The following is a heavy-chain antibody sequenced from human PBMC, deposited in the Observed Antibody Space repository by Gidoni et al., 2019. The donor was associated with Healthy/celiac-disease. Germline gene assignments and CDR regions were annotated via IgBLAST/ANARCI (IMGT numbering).Heavy chain of an antibody. V-gene: IGHV1-69*01. CDR2: IIPIFGTA. CDR3: ARDKVRGVITAFDYYGMDV. CDR1: GGTFSSSA. D-gene: IGHD3-10*01. J-gene: IGHJ6*02. Sequence: QVQLVQSGAEVKKPGSSVKVSCKASGGTFSSSAISWVRQAPGQGLEWMGGIIPIFGTANYAQKFQGRVTITADESTSTAYMELSSLRSEDTAVYYCARDKVRGVITAFDYYGMDVWGQGTTVTVSS.